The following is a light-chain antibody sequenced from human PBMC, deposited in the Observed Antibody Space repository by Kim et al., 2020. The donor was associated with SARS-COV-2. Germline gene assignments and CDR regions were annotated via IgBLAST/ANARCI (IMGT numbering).Light chain of an antibody. CDR2: GAS. V-gene: IGKV3-15*01. CDR3: QHYNNWPPET. CDR1: QSVTNN. J-gene: IGKJ2*01. Sequence: EIVMTQSPATLSVSPGERATLSCRASQSVTNNLAWYQQKPGQDPRLLIYGASTRATGIPARFSGSGSGTEFTLIISSLQSEDFAVYYCQHYNNWPPETFGQGTKLEI.